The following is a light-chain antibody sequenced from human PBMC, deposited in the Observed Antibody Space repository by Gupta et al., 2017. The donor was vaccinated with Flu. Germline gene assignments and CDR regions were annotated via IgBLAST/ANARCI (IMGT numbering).Light chain of an antibody. J-gene: IGLJ1*01. CDR3: MSFASSIAYV. CDR1: SIDVGCYND. V-gene: IGLV2-14*03. CDR2: DVS. Sequence: SVTISCTGSSIDVGCYNDVSWYQQYPGKAPKLMIYDVSHRPSGVSNRFSGSKSGSTASLTISGLQAEDEADYYCMSFASSIAYVFGTGTKVTVL.